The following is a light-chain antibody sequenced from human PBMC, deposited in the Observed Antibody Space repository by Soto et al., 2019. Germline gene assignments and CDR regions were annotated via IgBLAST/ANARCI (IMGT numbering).Light chain of an antibody. J-gene: IGLJ3*02. Sequence: QSALTQPPSASVSPGQSVTISCTGTSSDVGGYNYVSWYQQHPGKAPKLIIYEVTKRPSGVPDRFSGSKSGNTASLTVSGLLAEDEADYYCSSHAGIINVVFGGGTKLTVL. CDR1: SSDVGGYNY. CDR2: EVT. V-gene: IGLV2-8*01. CDR3: SSHAGIINVV.